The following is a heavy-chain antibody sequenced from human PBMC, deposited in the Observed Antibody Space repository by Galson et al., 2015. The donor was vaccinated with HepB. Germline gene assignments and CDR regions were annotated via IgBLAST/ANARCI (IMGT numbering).Heavy chain of an antibody. CDR3: ARAKLYSSGWYRYFDY. D-gene: IGHD6-19*01. Sequence: SVKVSCKASGYTFTSYGINWVRQAPGQGLEWMGWISAYNGNTNYAQKLQGRVTMTTDTSTSTAYMELSSLTSEDTAVYYCARAKLYSSGWYRYFDYWGQGTLVSVSS. V-gene: IGHV1-18*01. CDR2: ISAYNGNT. J-gene: IGHJ4*02. CDR1: GYTFTSYG.